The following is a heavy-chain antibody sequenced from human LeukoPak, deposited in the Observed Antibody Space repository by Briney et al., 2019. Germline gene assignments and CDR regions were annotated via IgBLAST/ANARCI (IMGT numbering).Heavy chain of an antibody. Sequence: GASVKVSCKGSGYTFTGYYMHWVRQAPGQGLEWVGWINPNSGGTNYAQKFQGRVTMTRGTSISATYMELGRLSSDGRAVYYCAWSEYSYVHFDYWNQETLATVSS. CDR3: AWSEYSYVHFDY. CDR2: INPNSGGT. D-gene: IGHD5-18*01. J-gene: IGHJ4*02. V-gene: IGHV1-2*02. CDR1: GYTFTGYY.